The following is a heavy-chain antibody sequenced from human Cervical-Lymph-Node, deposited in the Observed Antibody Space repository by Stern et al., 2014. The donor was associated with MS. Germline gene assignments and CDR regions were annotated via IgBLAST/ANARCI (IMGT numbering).Heavy chain of an antibody. Sequence: QLVQSGAEVKKPGSSVKVSCRASGGTFRNDGFSWVRQAPGQGLEWMGGGIPMVGIANSAQKVHDRVTITADESTSTVYLELSNLKPADTAVYLCAGYRSSVDWYFDLWGRGTLVTVSS. J-gene: IGHJ2*01. CDR2: GIPMVGIA. V-gene: IGHV1-69*01. D-gene: IGHD3-16*02. CDR3: AGYRSSVDWYFDL. CDR1: GGTFRNDG.